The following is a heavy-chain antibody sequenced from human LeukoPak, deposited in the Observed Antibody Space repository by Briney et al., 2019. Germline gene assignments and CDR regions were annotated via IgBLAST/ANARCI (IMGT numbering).Heavy chain of an antibody. D-gene: IGHD2-2*01. CDR3: AREWPGSRDY. CDR2: IKQDGSGK. Sequence: GGSLRLSCAASGFTFSSYWMSWVRQAPGKGLEWVGNIKQDGSGKYYVDSVKGRFTISRDNAKNSLYLQMNSLRVEDTAVYYCAREWPGSRDYWGQGTLVTVSS. CDR1: GFTFSSYW. J-gene: IGHJ4*02. V-gene: IGHV3-7*01.